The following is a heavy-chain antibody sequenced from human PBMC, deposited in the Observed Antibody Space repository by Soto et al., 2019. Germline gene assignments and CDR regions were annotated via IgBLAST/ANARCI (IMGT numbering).Heavy chain of an antibody. Sequence: PSETLSLTCAVYGGSFSGYYWSWIRQPPGKGLEWIGEINHSGSTNYNPSLKSRVTISVDTSKNQFSLKLSSVTAADTAVYYCARGPHDYSNYDNWFDPWGQGTPVTVSS. CDR3: ARGPHDYSNYDNWFDP. D-gene: IGHD4-4*01. J-gene: IGHJ5*02. CDR1: GGSFSGYY. V-gene: IGHV4-34*01. CDR2: INHSGST.